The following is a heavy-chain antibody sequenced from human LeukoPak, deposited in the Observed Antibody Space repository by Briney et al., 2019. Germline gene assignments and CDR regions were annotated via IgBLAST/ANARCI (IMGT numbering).Heavy chain of an antibody. V-gene: IGHV4-39*07. CDR2: IYYSGST. CDR1: GGSVSSGSYY. Sequence: SETLSLTWTVSGGSVSSGSYYWGWIRQPPGKGLEWIGSIYYSGSTYYNPSLKSRVTISVDTSKNQFSLTLSSVTAADTAVYYCARDRWRLPNWFDPWGQGTLVTVSS. D-gene: IGHD4-11*01. J-gene: IGHJ5*02. CDR3: ARDRWRLPNWFDP.